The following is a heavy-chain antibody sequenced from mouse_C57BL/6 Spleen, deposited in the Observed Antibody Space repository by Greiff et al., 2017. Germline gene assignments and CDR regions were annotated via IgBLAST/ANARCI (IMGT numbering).Heavy chain of an antibody. J-gene: IGHJ4*01. D-gene: IGHD2-4*01. CDR1: GFTFSNYW. Sequence: EVKVEESGGGLVQPGGSMKLSCVASGFTFSNYWMNWVRQSPEKGLEWVAQIRLKSDNYATHYAESVKGRFTISRDDSKSSVYLQMNNLRAEDTGIYYCTRDYDGYAMDYWGQGTSVTVSS. V-gene: IGHV6-3*01. CDR3: TRDYDGYAMDY. CDR2: IRLKSDNYAT.